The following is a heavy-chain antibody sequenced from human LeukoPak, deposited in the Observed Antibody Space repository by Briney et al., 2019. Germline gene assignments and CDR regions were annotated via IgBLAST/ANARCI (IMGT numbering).Heavy chain of an antibody. CDR1: GYTFTSYG. V-gene: IGHV1-18*01. Sequence: ASVKVSCKASGYTFTSYGISWVRQAPGQGIEWMGWIRAYNGNTKYSQKFQGRVTITRDTSASTAYMELSSLRSEDAAVYYCARDRVPSSCALTYWGQGTLVTVPS. D-gene: IGHD6-19*01. CDR2: IRAYNGNT. CDR3: ARDRVPSSCALTY. J-gene: IGHJ4*02.